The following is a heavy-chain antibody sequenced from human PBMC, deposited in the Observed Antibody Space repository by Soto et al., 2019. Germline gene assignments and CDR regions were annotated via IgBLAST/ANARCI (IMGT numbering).Heavy chain of an antibody. J-gene: IGHJ4*02. V-gene: IGHV1-2*04. CDR2: INPNSGGT. Sequence: QVQLVQSGAEVKKPGASVKVSCKASGYTFTGYYMHWVRQAPGQGLEWMGWINPNSGGTNYAQKFQGWVTMTRDTSISTAYMDLSRLRSDDTAVYYCARGLDIVVVPAAMGKTKNYFDYWGQGTLVTVSS. CDR1: GYTFTGYY. CDR3: ARGLDIVVVPAAMGKTKNYFDY. D-gene: IGHD2-2*03.